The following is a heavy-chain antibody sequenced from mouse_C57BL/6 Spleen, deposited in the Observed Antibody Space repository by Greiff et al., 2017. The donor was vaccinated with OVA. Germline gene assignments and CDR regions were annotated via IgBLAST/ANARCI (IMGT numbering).Heavy chain of an antibody. CDR1: GYTFTDYY. V-gene: IGHV1-26*01. D-gene: IGHD1-1*01. CDR2: INPNNGGT. Sequence: EVQLQQSGPELVKPGASVKISCKASGYTFTDYYMNWVKQSHGKSLEWIGDINPNNGGTSYNQKFKGKATLTVDKSSSTAYMELRSLTSEDSAVYYCARAHYYGSSSDFDYWGQGTTLTVSS. J-gene: IGHJ2*01. CDR3: ARAHYYGSSSDFDY.